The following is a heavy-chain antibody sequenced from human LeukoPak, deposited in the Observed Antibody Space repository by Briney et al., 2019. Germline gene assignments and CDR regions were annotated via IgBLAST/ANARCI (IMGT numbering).Heavy chain of an antibody. D-gene: IGHD3-16*01. CDR3: AKDGPRRIPYYMDV. V-gene: IGHV3-30*02. J-gene: IGHJ6*03. Sequence: GGSLRLSCAASGFTFSSYEMNWVRQAPGKGLEWVAFIRYDGRNKYSADSVKGRITISRDNSNNTLYLQMNSLRAEDTAVYYCAKDGPRRIPYYMDVWGKGTTVTISS. CDR2: IRYDGRNK. CDR1: GFTFSSYE.